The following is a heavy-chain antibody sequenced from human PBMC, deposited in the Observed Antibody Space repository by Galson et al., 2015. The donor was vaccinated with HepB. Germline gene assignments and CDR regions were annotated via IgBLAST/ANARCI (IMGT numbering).Heavy chain of an antibody. J-gene: IGHJ4*02. D-gene: IGHD5-24*01. V-gene: IGHV3-23*01. CDR1: GFRFSRFP. Sequence: SLRLSCAASGFRFSRFPMSWVRQAPGKGPEWVSGVRDNGGTFYADSVKGRFTISRDNSKNTVYLQMNSLRAEDTAIYYCAKEMAEVGKPFFDYWGQGTLVIVSS. CDR2: VRDNGGT. CDR3: AKEMAEVGKPFFDY.